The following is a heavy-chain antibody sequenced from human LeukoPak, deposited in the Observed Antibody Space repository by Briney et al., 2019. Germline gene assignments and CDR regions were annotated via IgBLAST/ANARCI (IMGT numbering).Heavy chain of an antibody. J-gene: IGHJ4*02. CDR3: AKDIPRD. CDR2: ISGSGRST. CDR1: GFTFSTYA. D-gene: IGHD2-21*01. Sequence: PGGSLRLSCAASGFTFSTYAMSWVRQAPGKGLEWVSAISGSGRSTYYAASVKGRFTISRDNSKNTLHLQMNSLRADDTAIYYCAKDIPRDWGQGTLVTVSS. V-gene: IGHV3-23*01.